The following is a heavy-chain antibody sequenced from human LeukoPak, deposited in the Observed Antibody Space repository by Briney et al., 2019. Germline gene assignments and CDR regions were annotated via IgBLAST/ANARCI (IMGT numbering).Heavy chain of an antibody. V-gene: IGHV3-30*02. J-gene: IGHJ4*02. D-gene: IGHD4-17*01. CDR1: GFTFSSYG. CDR3: AKDAAPYGAINDYFDY. CDR2: IRYDGSNK. Sequence: GGSLRLSCAASGFTFSSYGMSWVRQAPGKGLEWVAFIRYDGSNKYYADSVKGRFTISRDNSKNTLYLQMNSLRAEDTAVYYCAKDAAPYGAINDYFDYWGQGTLVTVSS.